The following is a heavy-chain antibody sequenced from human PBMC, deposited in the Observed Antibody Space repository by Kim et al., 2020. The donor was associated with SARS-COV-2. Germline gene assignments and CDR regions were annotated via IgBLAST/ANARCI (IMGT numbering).Heavy chain of an antibody. V-gene: IGHV4-59*09. CDR3: ARGRGGFDEYYFDY. J-gene: IGHJ4*02. Sequence: NPSLKSRVTISGDTTKNQFSLKLSSVTTADTAVYYCARGRGGFDEYYFDYGGQGALVSVSS. D-gene: IGHD3-10*01.